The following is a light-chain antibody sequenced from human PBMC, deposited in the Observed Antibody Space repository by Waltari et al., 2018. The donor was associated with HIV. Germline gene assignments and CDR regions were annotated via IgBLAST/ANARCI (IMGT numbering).Light chain of an antibody. J-gene: IGKJ1*01. Sequence: DIVVTHTQLSMSVPPGQPPSISCKPSPSLLHSDGKTYLYWYLQKPGQSPQLLIYAVSNRFSGVPDRFSGSGSGTDFTLKISRVEAEDVGVYYGVQSINFWTFGQGTRVEIK. CDR3: VQSINFWT. V-gene: IGKV2D-29*02. CDR2: AVS. CDR1: PSLLHSDGKTY.